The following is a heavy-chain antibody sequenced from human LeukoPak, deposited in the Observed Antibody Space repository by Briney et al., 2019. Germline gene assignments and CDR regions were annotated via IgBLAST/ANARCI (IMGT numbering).Heavy chain of an antibody. V-gene: IGHV3-23*01. D-gene: IGHD6-19*01. Sequence: GGSLRLSCAASGFTFSNYAMSWVRQAPGRGLNWVSSINGGGGATVYADSVKGRFTISRDNSKNTLYLQMDSLRAEDTAVYYCAKDLAVAGYYYYGMDVWGQGTTVTVSS. CDR3: AKDLAVAGYYYYGMDV. J-gene: IGHJ6*02. CDR1: GFTFSNYA. CDR2: INGGGGAT.